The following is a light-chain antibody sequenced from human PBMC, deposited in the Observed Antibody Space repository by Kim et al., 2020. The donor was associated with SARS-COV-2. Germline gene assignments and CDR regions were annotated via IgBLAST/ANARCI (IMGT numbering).Light chain of an antibody. CDR2: DAS. J-gene: IGKJ4*01. CDR3: QQRSNWPLT. Sequence: EILLTQSPATLSLSPGERATLSCRASRSVSASLAWYQQRPGQAPRLLIYDASNRATGIPARFSGSGSGTDFTLSISSLEPEDFAVYFCQQRSNWPLTFGGGTKVDIK. CDR1: RSVSAS. V-gene: IGKV3-11*01.